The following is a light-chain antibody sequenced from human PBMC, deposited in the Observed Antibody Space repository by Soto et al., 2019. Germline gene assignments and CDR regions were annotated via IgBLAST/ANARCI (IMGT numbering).Light chain of an antibody. CDR2: SNN. CDR3: AAWDDSLNVFYV. Sequence: QSVLTQPPSASGTPGQRVTISCSGSSSNIGSNTVNWYQQLPGTAPKLLIYSNNQRPSGVPDRFSGSKPGTSASLAISGLQSEDEADYYCAAWDDSLNVFYVFGTGTKLTVL. J-gene: IGLJ1*01. V-gene: IGLV1-44*01. CDR1: SSNIGSNT.